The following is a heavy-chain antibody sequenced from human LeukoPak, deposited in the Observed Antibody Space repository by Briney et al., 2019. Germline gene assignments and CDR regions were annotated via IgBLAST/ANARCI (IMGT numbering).Heavy chain of an antibody. V-gene: IGHV3-66*01. J-gene: IGHJ3*02. Sequence: GGSLRLSCAASGFTVSSNYTSWVRQAPGKGLEWVSVIYSGGSTYYADSVKGRFTISRDNSKNTLYLQMNSLRAEDTAVYYCARDSGRFDAFDIWGQGTMVTVSS. D-gene: IGHD3-3*01. CDR2: IYSGGST. CDR3: ARDSGRFDAFDI. CDR1: GFTVSSNY.